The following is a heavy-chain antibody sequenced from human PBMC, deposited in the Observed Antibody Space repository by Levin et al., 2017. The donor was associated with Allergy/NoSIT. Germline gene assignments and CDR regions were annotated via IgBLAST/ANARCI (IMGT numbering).Heavy chain of an antibody. CDR1: GFTFSSYA. D-gene: IGHD3-3*01. CDR3: ARAGVRFLEWLSPWHYYYGMDV. V-gene: IGHV3-30*04. CDR2: ISYDGSNK. J-gene: IGHJ6*02. Sequence: PGGSLRLSCAASGFTFSSYAMHWVRQAPGKGLEWVAVISYDGSNKYYADSVKGRFTISRDNSKNTLYLQMNSLRAEDTAVYYCARAGVRFLEWLSPWHYYYGMDVWGQGTTVTVSS.